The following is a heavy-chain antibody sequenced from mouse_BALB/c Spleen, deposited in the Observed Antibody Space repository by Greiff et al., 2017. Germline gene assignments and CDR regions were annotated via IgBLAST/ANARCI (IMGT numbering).Heavy chain of an antibody. D-gene: IGHD1-1*01. J-gene: IGHJ3*01. CDR2: ILPGSGST. CDR3: ARVGYYGSSYWFAY. CDR1: GYTFSSYW. Sequence: QVQLKESGAELMKPGASVKISCKATGYTFSSYWIEWVKQRPGHGLEWIGEILPGSGSTNYNEKFKGKATFTADTSSNTAYMQLSSLTSEDSAVYYCARVGYYGSSYWFAYWGQGTLVTVSA. V-gene: IGHV1-9*01.